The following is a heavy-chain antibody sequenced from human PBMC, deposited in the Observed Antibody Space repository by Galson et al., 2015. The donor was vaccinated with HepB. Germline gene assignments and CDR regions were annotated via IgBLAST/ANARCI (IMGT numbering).Heavy chain of an antibody. Sequence: SLRLSCAASGLTFSSYGMHWVRQAPGKGLEWVAVISYDGSNKYYADSVKGRFTISRDNSKNTLYLQMNSLRAEDTAVYYCAGTAIRFLEWLPDYWGQGTLVTVSS. CDR3: AGTAIRFLEWLPDY. CDR2: ISYDGSNK. V-gene: IGHV3-30*03. J-gene: IGHJ4*02. D-gene: IGHD3-3*01. CDR1: GLTFSSYG.